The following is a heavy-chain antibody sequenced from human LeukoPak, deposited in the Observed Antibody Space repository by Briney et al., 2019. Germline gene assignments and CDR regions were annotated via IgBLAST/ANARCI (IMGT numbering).Heavy chain of an antibody. CDR1: GFTFSSYG. J-gene: IGHJ4*02. V-gene: IGHV3-30*18. D-gene: IGHD6-6*01. Sequence: GGSLRLSCAASGFTFSSYGMHWVRQAPGKGLEWVAVISYDGSNKYYADSVKGRFTISRDNSKNTLYLQMNSLRAEDTAVYYCAKAHFSSLLYFDYWGQGTLVTVSS. CDR3: AKAHFSSLLYFDY. CDR2: ISYDGSNK.